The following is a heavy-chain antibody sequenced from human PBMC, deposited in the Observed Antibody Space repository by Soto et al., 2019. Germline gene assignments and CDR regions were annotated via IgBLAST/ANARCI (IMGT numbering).Heavy chain of an antibody. J-gene: IGHJ4*02. V-gene: IGHV1-18*04. CDR1: GYTFTSYG. CDR3: VRARNVLLWFGESGAFDY. CDR2: ISAYNGNT. Sequence: QVQLVQSGAEVKKPGASVKVSCKASGYTFTSYGISWVRQAPGQGLEWMGWISAYNGNTNYAQKLQGRVTMTTDTSTSTAYMELRSLRSDDTAVYYCVRARNVLLWFGESGAFDYWGQGTLVTVSS. D-gene: IGHD3-10*01.